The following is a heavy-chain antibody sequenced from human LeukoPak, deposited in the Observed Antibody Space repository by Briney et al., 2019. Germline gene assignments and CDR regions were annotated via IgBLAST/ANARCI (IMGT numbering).Heavy chain of an antibody. CDR2: ISGSGGST. CDR3: AKDLDVWGSYRFPEFDY. D-gene: IGHD3-16*02. Sequence: GGSLRLSCAASGFTFSSYAMSWVRQAPGKGLEWVSAISGSGGSTYYADSVKGRFTISRDNSKNTLYLQMNGLRAEDTAVYYCAKDLDVWGSYRFPEFDYWGQGTLVTVSS. V-gene: IGHV3-23*01. CDR1: GFTFSSYA. J-gene: IGHJ4*02.